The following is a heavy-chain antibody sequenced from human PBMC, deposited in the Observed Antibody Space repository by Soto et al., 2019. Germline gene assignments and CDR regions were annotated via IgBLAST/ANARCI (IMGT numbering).Heavy chain of an antibody. D-gene: IGHD3-9*01. Sequence: GGNLRLSCAASGFTFSSYGMHWVRQAPGKGLEWVAVISYDGSNKYYADSVKGRFTISRDNSKNTLYLQMNSLRAEDTAVYYCAKDATNISPPGDYYYGMYVRGQLTTVTGS. CDR3: AKDATNISPPGDYYYGMYV. CDR1: GFTFSSYG. CDR2: ISYDGSNK. V-gene: IGHV3-30*18. J-gene: IGHJ6*02.